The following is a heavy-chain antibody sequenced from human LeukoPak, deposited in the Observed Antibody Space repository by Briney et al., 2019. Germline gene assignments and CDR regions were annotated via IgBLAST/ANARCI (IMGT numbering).Heavy chain of an antibody. CDR2: IIPIFGTA. J-gene: IGHJ6*02. CDR3: ARVGQGPYGGYYYGMDV. V-gene: IGHV1-69*01. Sequence: GSSAKVSCKASGGTFSSYAISWVRQAPGQGLEWMGGIIPIFGTANYAQKFQGRVTITADESTSTAYMELSSLRSEDTAVYYCARVGQGPYGGYYYGMDVWGQGTTVTVSS. CDR1: GGTFSSYA. D-gene: IGHD3/OR15-3a*01.